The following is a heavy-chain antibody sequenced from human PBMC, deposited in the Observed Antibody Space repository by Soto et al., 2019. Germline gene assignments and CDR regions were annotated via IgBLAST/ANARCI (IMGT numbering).Heavy chain of an antibody. D-gene: IGHD3-16*01. Sequence: PSETLSLTCTVSGDSISSGGYYWTWIRQHPGKGLEWIGYIYYTGNTYYNPSLKSRVTISADTSKNQFSLHLSSVTAADTAVYYCERGDPDVFFDYWGQGTLVTVSS. J-gene: IGHJ4*02. CDR3: ERGDPDVFFDY. CDR2: IYYTGNT. CDR1: GDSISSGGYY. V-gene: IGHV4-31*03.